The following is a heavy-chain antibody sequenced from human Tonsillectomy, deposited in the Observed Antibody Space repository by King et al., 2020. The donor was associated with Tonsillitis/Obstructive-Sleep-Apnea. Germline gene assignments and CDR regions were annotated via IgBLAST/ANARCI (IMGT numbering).Heavy chain of an antibody. CDR1: GFTFSSYA. CDR2: ISDSGGST. J-gene: IGHJ4*02. Sequence: VQLVESGGGLVQPGGSLRLSCAASGFTFSSYAMTWVRQAPGKGLEWISFISDSGGSTYYADSVQGRFTISRDNSKNTLYLQLNSLRAEDTAVYHCEIDLGQRGVEATVAYWGQGTLVTVSS. D-gene: IGHD1-26*01. CDR3: EIDLGQRGVEATVAY. V-gene: IGHV3-23*04.